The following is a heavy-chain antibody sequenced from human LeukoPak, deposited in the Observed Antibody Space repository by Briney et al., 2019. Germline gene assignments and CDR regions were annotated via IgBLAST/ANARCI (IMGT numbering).Heavy chain of an antibody. CDR1: GYTFTSYD. V-gene: IGHV1-46*01. CDR3: ARDAGDSSGYFL. J-gene: IGHJ1*01. D-gene: IGHD3-22*01. CDR2: INPSGGST. Sequence: ASVKVSCKASGYTFTSYDINWVRQATGQGFEWMGIINPSGGSTSYAQKFQGRVTMTRDTSTSTVYMELSSLRSEDTAVYYCARDAGDSSGYFLWGQGTLVTVSS.